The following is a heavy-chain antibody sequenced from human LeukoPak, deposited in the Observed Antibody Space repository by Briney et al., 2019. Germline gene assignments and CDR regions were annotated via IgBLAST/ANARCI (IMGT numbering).Heavy chain of an antibody. V-gene: IGHV1-46*01. CDR2: INPSGGNT. Sequence: ASVKVSCKASGYTFTSYYIHWVRQAPGQGLEWVGIINPSGGNTAYAQKFQGRVTMTRDTSTTTVYTELSSLRSEDTAVYYCARRAAVAYNWFDPWGQGTLVTVSS. J-gene: IGHJ5*02. D-gene: IGHD2-15*01. CDR3: ARRAAVAYNWFDP. CDR1: GYTFTSYY.